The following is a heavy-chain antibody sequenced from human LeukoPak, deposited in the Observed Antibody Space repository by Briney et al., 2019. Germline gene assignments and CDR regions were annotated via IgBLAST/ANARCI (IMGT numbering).Heavy chain of an antibody. D-gene: IGHD2-8*01. CDR3: ARVGYDFDY. CDR1: GFTFSSYS. J-gene: IGHJ4*02. V-gene: IGHV3-48*01. Sequence: GGSLRLSCAASGFTFSSYSMNWVRQAPGKGLEWVSYISSSSSTIYYADSVKGQFTISRDNAKNSLYLQMNSLRAEDTAVYYCARVGYDFDYWGQGTLVTVSS. CDR2: ISSSSSTI.